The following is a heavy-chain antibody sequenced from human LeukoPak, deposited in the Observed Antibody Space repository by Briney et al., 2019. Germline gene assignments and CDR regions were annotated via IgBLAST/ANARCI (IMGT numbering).Heavy chain of an antibody. CDR1: GFTFSNYW. CDR2: IEEDGTRE. D-gene: IGHD5-24*01. J-gene: IGHJ5*02. Sequence: PGGSLRLSCAASGFTFSNYWMSWVRQAPGKGLEWVANIEEDGTREDYVDSVRGRFTVSRDNANNSVYLQTNSLRAEDTAVYYCVSQQLAPPWGQGTLVTVSS. V-gene: IGHV3-7*01. CDR3: VSQQLAPP.